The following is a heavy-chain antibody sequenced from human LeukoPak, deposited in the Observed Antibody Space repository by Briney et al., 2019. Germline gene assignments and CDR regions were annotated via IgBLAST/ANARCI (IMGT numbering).Heavy chain of an antibody. Sequence: ASVKVSCKASGYTFTSYYMHWLRQAPGQGLEWMGIINPSGGSTSYAQKFQGRVTMTRDTSTSTVYMELSSLRSEDTAVYFFFKQKTAYDILTGSDYWGQGTLVTVSS. CDR3: FKQKTAYDILTGSDY. V-gene: IGHV1-46*01. J-gene: IGHJ4*02. CDR2: INPSGGST. CDR1: GYTFTSYY. D-gene: IGHD3-9*01.